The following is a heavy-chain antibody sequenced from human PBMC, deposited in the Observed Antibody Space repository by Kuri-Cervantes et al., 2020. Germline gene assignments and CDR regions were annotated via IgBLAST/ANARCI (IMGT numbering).Heavy chain of an antibody. J-gene: IGHJ4*02. CDR2: ISYDGSNK. Sequence: GGSLRLSCAASGFTFSSYAMHWVRQAPGKGLEWVAVISYDGSNKYYADSVKGRFTISRDNAKNSLYLQMNSLRAEDTAVYYCARDRVVVTAIVEYYFDYWGQGTLVTVSS. V-gene: IGHV3-30*07. CDR3: ARDRVVVTAIVEYYFDY. CDR1: GFTFSSYA. D-gene: IGHD2-21*02.